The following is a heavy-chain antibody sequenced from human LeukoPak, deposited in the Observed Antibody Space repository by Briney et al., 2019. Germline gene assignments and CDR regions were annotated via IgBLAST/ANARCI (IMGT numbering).Heavy chain of an antibody. J-gene: IGHJ4*02. CDR1: GFTFDEYA. V-gene: IGHV3-43*02. Sequence: PGGSLRLSCAASGFTFDEYAMYWVRQAPGKGLEWVSLISGDGGTTSYADSVKGRFTISRDNNENSLNLQMKSLRTEDTALYYCAKARRSGTHYSDFDFWGQGTLVTVSS. CDR3: AKARRSGTHYSDFDF. CDR2: ISGDGGTT. D-gene: IGHD1-26*01.